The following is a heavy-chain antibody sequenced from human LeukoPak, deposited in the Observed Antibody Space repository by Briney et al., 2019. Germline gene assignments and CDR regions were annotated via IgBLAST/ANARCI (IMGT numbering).Heavy chain of an antibody. J-gene: IGHJ3*01. CDR1: GFTFTSYS. CDR2: INSDGSEG. CDR3: ARSSYSSSSSV. V-gene: IGHV3-7*03. D-gene: IGHD6-6*01. Sequence: GGSLRLSCAASGFTFTSYSMSWVRQAPGKGLEWVASINSDGSEGYYADVVKGRFTISRDNAKNSLYLQINSLRAEDTAVYYCARSSYSSSSSVWGQGTMVTVSS.